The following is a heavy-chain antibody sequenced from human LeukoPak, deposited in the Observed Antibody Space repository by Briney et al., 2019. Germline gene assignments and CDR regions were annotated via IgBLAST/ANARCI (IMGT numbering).Heavy chain of an antibody. Sequence: GGSLKLSCAVSGFTFRSYGMNWVRQAPGKGLEWVSYISTGSTTISYADSVKGRFTISRDNAKSSLYLEMNSLRAEDTAMYYCARGFYTPDYWGQGTLVTVSS. CDR2: ISTGSTTI. CDR3: ARGFYTPDY. CDR1: GFTFRSYG. V-gene: IGHV3-48*01. J-gene: IGHJ4*02.